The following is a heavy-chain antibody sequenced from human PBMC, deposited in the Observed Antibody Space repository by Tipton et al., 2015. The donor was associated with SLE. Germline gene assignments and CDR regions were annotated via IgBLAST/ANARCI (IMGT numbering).Heavy chain of an antibody. Sequence: SLRLSCEASGFTFSSYAMTWVRQAPGKGLEWVSSIRGSGATTYYADSVKGRFTISRDNSKNTMYLHMNSLRAEDTAIYYCARTEVYTDFYFDYWGQGTLVTVSS. CDR1: GFTFSSYA. J-gene: IGHJ4*02. CDR3: ARTEVYTDFYFDY. D-gene: IGHD5/OR15-5a*01. CDR2: IRGSGATT. V-gene: IGHV3-23*01.